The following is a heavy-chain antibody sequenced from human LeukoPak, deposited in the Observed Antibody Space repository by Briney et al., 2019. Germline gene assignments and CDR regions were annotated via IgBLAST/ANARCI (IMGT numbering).Heavy chain of an antibody. CDR2: IIPIFGTA. D-gene: IGHD2-15*01. CDR1: GGTFSSYA. V-gene: IGHV1-69*06. Sequence: ASVKVSCKASGGTFSSYAISWVRQAPGQGLEWMGGIIPIFGTANYAQKFQGRVTITADKSTSTAYMELSSLRSEDTAVYYCARDMGVVVAATFDYWGQGTLVTASS. J-gene: IGHJ4*02. CDR3: ARDMGVVVAATFDY.